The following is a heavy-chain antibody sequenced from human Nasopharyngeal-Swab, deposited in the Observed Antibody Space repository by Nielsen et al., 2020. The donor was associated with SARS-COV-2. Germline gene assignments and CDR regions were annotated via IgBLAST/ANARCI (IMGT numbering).Heavy chain of an antibody. J-gene: IGHJ4*02. V-gene: IGHV4-61*01. CDR2: VYYSGRT. Sequence: WGSLRLSCTVSGGSVSSGSYYRSWIRQPPGKGLEWIGYVYYSGRTNCNPSLKSRVTISVDTSKNQFSLNLSSVTAADTAVYYCARDEISGRVDYWGQGTLVTVSS. D-gene: IGHD3-3*02. CDR1: GGSVSSGSYY. CDR3: ARDEISGRVDY.